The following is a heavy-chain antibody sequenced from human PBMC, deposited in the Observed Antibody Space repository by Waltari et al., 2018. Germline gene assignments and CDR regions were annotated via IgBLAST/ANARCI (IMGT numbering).Heavy chain of an antibody. V-gene: IGHV3-30-3*01. CDR3: ARGGDSSGSDGAFDI. CDR2: ISYDGSNK. Sequence: QVQLVESGGGVVQPGRSLRLSCAASGFTFSSYAMHWVRQAPGKGREWVAVISYDGSNKYYADSVKGRFTISRDNSKNTLYLQMNSLRAEDTAVYYCARGGDSSGSDGAFDIWGQGTMVTVSS. D-gene: IGHD3-22*01. J-gene: IGHJ3*02. CDR1: GFTFSSYA.